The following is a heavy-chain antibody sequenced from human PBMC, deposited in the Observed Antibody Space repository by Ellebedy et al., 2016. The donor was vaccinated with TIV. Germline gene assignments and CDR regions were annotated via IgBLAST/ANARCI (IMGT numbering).Heavy chain of an antibody. CDR3: ARDLGQLAARFFDY. J-gene: IGHJ4*02. Sequence: GESLKISXAASGFTFSNYWMNWVRQAPGKGLEWVANIKPDGSDKYCVDSVKGRFTISRDNAKNSVYLQMNSLRAEDTAVYYCARDLGQLAARFFDYWGQGTLVTVSS. V-gene: IGHV3-7*01. CDR2: IKPDGSDK. CDR1: GFTFSNYW. D-gene: IGHD6-6*01.